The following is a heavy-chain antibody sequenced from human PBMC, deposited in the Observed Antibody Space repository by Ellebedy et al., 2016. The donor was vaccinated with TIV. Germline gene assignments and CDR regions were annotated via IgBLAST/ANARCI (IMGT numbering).Heavy chain of an antibody. CDR1: GFTFHDYS. J-gene: IGHJ6*02. D-gene: IGHD3/OR15-3a*01. Sequence: GGSLRLXCAASGFTFHDYSMNWVRQAPGKGLVWVSRIKSDGSGTTYADSVKGRFTISRDNAKNTMYLQMNSLRAEDTAVYYCARGTGSDQLRFGMDVWGQGTTVTVS. CDR3: ARGTGSDQLRFGMDV. V-gene: IGHV3-74*01. CDR2: IKSDGSGT.